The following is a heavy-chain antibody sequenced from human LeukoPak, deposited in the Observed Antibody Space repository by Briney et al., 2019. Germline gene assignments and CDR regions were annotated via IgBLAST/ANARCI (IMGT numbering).Heavy chain of an antibody. J-gene: IGHJ4*02. D-gene: IGHD3-16*01. CDR3: ARPMITFGGVPPFDY. Sequence: PSETLSLTCTVSGGSISSYYWSWIRQPPGKGLEWIGYIYYSGSTNYNPSLKSRVTISVDTSKNQFSLKLSSVTAADTAVYYCARPMITFGGVPPFDYWGQGTLVTVSS. V-gene: IGHV4-59*01. CDR1: GGSISSYY. CDR2: IYYSGST.